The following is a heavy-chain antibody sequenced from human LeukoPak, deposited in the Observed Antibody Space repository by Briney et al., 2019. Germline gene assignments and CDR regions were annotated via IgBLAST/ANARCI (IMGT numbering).Heavy chain of an antibody. J-gene: IGHJ5*02. Sequence: GGSLRLSCAAPGFTFSSYWMSWVRQAPGKGLEWVANIKQDGSEKYYVDSVKGRFTISRDNAKNSLYLQMNSLRAEDTAVYYCARDRDEQWLVPSWFDPWGQGTLVTVSS. CDR1: GFTFSSYW. V-gene: IGHV3-7*01. CDR2: IKQDGSEK. D-gene: IGHD6-19*01. CDR3: ARDRDEQWLVPSWFDP.